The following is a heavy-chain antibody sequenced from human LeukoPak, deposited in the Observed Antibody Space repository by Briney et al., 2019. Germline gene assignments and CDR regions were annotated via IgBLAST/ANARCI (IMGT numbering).Heavy chain of an antibody. J-gene: IGHJ3*02. V-gene: IGHV3-15*01. CDR2: IKSRGDGETR. Sequence: GGSLRLSCAASGFTFSIAWMSWVRQAPGKGLEWVGRIKSRGDGETRDYAAPVKDRFIISRDDSKNTLYLQMDSLRTEDTPIYYCAAVGEWLSNAFNTWGQGTLVAVSA. D-gene: IGHD3-3*01. CDR1: GFTFSIAW. CDR3: AAVGEWLSNAFNT.